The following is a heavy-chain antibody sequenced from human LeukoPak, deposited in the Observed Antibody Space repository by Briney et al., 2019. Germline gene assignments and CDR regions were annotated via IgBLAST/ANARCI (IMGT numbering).Heavy chain of an antibody. D-gene: IGHD6-19*01. V-gene: IGHV3-74*01. CDR1: GFTFSSYW. Sequence: GGSPRLSCAASGFTFSSYWMHWVPQGTGKGPVWVSRISRDGSSTTYADSVKGRFTISRDNAKNTLYLQMNSLRAEDTAVYYCARGGAVALNWFDPWGEGTLVTVSS. J-gene: IGHJ5*02. CDR2: ISRDGSST. CDR3: ARGGAVALNWFDP.